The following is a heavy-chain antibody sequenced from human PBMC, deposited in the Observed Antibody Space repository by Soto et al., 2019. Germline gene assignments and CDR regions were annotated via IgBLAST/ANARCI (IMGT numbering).Heavy chain of an antibody. CDR1: GLTFSNYA. V-gene: IGHV3-23*01. Sequence: PGGSLRLSCAASGLTFSNYAMSWVRQAPGKGLEWVSAINYSGKTTYNADSVKGRFTISRDNSKNTLYLQMNSLRAEDTAAYYCANEADLQDFSSGYGLDLWGQGTTVTVSS. CDR2: INYSGKTT. CDR3: ANEADLQDFSSGYGLDL. J-gene: IGHJ6*02. D-gene: IGHD3-3*01.